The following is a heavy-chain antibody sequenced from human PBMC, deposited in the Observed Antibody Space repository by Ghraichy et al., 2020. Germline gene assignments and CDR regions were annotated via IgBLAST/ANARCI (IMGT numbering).Heavy chain of an antibody. V-gene: IGHV4-34*01. CDR2: INHSGST. J-gene: IGHJ5*02. CDR1: GGSFSGYY. Sequence: SQTLSLTCAVYGGSFSGYYWSWIRQPPGKGLEWIGEINHSGSTNYNPSLKSRVTISVDTSKNQFSLKLSSVTAADTAVYYCARGYRRRVPAATPGWFDPWGQGTLVTVSS. CDR3: ARGYRRRVPAATPGWFDP. D-gene: IGHD2-2*01.